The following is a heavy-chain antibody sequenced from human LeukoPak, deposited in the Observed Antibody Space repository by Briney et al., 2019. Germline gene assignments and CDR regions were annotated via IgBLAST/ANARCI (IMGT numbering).Heavy chain of an antibody. Sequence: SVKVSCKASGGTFNNYAINWVRQAPGQGLEWMGGIIPIFGSSNYAQKFRGRVTITADESTTTAYMELSSLRSEDTAVYYCARVTHTELSTWFDPWGQGTLVTVSS. CDR1: GGTFNNYA. CDR2: IIPIFGSS. D-gene: IGHD5-18*01. J-gene: IGHJ5*02. V-gene: IGHV1-69*13. CDR3: ARVTHTELSTWFDP.